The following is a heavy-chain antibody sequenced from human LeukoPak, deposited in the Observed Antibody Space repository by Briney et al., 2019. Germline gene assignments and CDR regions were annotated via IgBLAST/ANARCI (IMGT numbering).Heavy chain of an antibody. D-gene: IGHD6-19*01. J-gene: IGHJ3*02. CDR1: GGSISSYY. CDR3: AKQSVAGHAFDI. V-gene: IGHV4-59*08. CDR2: IYYSGST. Sequence: SETLSLTCTVSGGSISSYYWSWIRQPPGKGLEWIGYIYYSGSTNYTPSLKSRVTISVDTSKNQFSLKLSAVTAADTAVYYCAKQSVAGHAFDIWGQGTMVTVSS.